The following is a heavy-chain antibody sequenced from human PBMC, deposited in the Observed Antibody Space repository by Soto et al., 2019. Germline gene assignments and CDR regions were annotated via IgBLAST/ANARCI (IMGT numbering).Heavy chain of an antibody. D-gene: IGHD5-12*01. V-gene: IGHV3-30*18. J-gene: IGHJ4*02. CDR2: ISYDGSNK. CDR1: GFTFSSYG. Sequence: QVQLVESGGGVVQPGRSLRLSCAASGFTFSSYGMHWVRQAPGKGLEWVGVISYDGSNKYYADSVKGRFSISRDNSRNTLYLQTNSVRAEDTAVYYCAKRGYSGYDYGDYWGQGTLVTVSS. CDR3: AKRGYSGYDYGDY.